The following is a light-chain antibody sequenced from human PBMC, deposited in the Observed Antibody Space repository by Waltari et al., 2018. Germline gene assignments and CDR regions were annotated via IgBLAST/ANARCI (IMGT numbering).Light chain of an antibody. J-gene: IGLJ3*02. V-gene: IGLV2-18*01. CDR3: NLYAGSSTLGV. Sequence: QSALTQPPSVSGSPGQSVTISCTGISTDVGGYDRVSWYQQSPGTAPKLMISDGSKRPSGVPDRFSGSNSGNTASLTISGLQAEDEADYYCNLYAGSSTLGVFGGGTKLTVL. CDR1: STDVGGYDR. CDR2: DGS.